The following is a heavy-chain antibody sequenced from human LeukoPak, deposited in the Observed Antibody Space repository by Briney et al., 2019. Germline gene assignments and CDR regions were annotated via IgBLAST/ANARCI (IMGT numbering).Heavy chain of an antibody. D-gene: IGHD2-21*02. CDR2: FYYSGST. J-gene: IGHJ4*02. CDR1: GGSISSYY. CDR3: ARHCGGDCYSGFGVNDY. V-gene: IGHV4-59*08. Sequence: SETLSLTCTVSGGSISSYYWSWIRHPPGKGRGWMGYFYYSGSTNYNPSLKSRVTISVDTSKNQFSLKLSSVTAADTAVYYCARHCGGDCYSGFGVNDYWGQGTLVTVSS.